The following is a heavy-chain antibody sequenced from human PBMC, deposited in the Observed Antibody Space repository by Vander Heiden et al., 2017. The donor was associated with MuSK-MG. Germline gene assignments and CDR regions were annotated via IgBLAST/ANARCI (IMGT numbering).Heavy chain of an antibody. J-gene: IGHJ6*02. Sequence: QVQLQQWGAGLLKPSETLSLTCAVYGGSFSGYYWSWIRQPPGKGMAWIGEINHSGSTNYNPSLKSRVTISVDTSKNQFSLKLSSVTAADTAVYYCARGVTFGGVMRYYYGMDVWGQGTTVTVSS. CDR1: GGSFSGYY. CDR3: ARGVTFGGVMRYYYGMDV. V-gene: IGHV4-34*01. CDR2: INHSGST. D-gene: IGHD3-16*01.